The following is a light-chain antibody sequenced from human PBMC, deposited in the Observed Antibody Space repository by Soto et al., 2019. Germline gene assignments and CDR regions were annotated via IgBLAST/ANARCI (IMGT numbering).Light chain of an antibody. CDR2: DTN. V-gene: IGLV7-46*01. CDR1: TGAVTSGHY. J-gene: IGLJ2*01. Sequence: QAVVTQEPSLTVSPGGTVTLTCASSTGAVTSGHYPFWFQQKPGQAPRTLIYDTNAKHSWTPARFSGSLLGGKAALTLSGAQPEDEADYFCLLSYSDYTRFGGGTKLTVL. CDR3: LLSYSDYTR.